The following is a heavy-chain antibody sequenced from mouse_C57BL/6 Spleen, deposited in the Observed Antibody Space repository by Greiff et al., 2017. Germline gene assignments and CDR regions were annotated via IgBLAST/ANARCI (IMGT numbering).Heavy chain of an antibody. CDR1: GFTFSDYG. V-gene: IGHV5-17*01. Sequence: DVKLVESGGGLVKPGGSLKLSCAASGFTFSDYGMHWVRQAPEKGLEWVAYISSGSSTIYYADTVKGRFTISRDNAKNTLFLQMTSLRSEDTAMYYCARDPLYYAMDYWGQGTSVTVSS. J-gene: IGHJ4*01. CDR2: ISSGSSTI. CDR3: ARDPLYYAMDY.